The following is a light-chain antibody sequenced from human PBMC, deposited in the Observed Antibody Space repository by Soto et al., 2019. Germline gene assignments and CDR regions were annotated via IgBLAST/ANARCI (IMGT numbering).Light chain of an antibody. CDR1: QGISSY. J-gene: IGKJ5*01. CDR2: AAS. V-gene: IGKV1-8*01. Sequence: AIRMTQSPSSFSASTGDRVTITCRASQGISSYSAWYQQKPGKAPKLLIYAASTLQSGVPSRLSGSGSGTDFTLTISCLQSEDFATYYCQQYYSYQITFGQGTRLEI. CDR3: QQYYSYQIT.